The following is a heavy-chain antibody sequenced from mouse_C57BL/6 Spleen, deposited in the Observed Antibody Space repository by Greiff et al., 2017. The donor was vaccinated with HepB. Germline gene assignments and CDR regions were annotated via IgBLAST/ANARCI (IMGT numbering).Heavy chain of an antibody. CDR2: IDPSDSYT. D-gene: IGHD3-1*01. CDR1: GYTFTSYW. Sequence: QVQLQQPGAKLVMPGASVKLSCKASGYTFTSYWMHWVKQRPGQGLEWIGEIDPSDSYTNYNQKFKGKSTLTVDKSSSTAYMQLSSLTSEDSAVYYCARSGLRGYFDVWGTGTTVTVSS. J-gene: IGHJ1*03. V-gene: IGHV1-69*01. CDR3: ARSGLRGYFDV.